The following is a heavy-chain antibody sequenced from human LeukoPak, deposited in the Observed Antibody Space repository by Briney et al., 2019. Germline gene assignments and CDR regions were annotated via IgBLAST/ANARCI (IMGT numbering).Heavy chain of an antibody. V-gene: IGHV3-33*01. J-gene: IGHJ3*02. CDR1: GFTFSSYG. CDR2: IWYDGSIK. Sequence: RGGSLRLSCAASGFTFSSYGMHWVRQAPGKGLEWVAVIWYDGSIKYYADSVKGRFTISRDNPKNTLYLQMNSLRAEDTAVYYCARVGSGSYFLDGFDIWGQGTMVTVSS. CDR3: ARVGSGSYFLDGFDI. D-gene: IGHD1-26*01.